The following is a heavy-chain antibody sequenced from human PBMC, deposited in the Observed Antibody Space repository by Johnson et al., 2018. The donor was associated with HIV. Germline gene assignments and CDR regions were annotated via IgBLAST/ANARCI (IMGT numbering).Heavy chain of an antibody. CDR3: ARDDTGYSSSFDAFDV. J-gene: IGHJ3*01. CDR1: GFTFSNFW. V-gene: IGHV3-7*05. D-gene: IGHD6-13*01. CDR2: IKQDGSEK. Sequence: VQLVESGGGLVQPGGSLRLSCAASGFTFSNFWMSWVRQAPGKGLEWVANIKQDGSEKYYLASVKGRFTISRDNAKNSLYLQMNSLRAEDTAVYYCARDDTGYSSSFDAFDVWGQGTMVTVSS.